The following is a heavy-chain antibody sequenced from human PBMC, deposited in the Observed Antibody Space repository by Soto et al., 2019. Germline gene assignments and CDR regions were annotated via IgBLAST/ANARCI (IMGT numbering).Heavy chain of an antibody. J-gene: IGHJ2*01. Sequence: QLQESGPGLVKPSQTLSLTCSVSGGSINNNDYYWSWIRQTPGKGLEWIGYVYYSGSSDYIPSSKSRLSMSIDKSKNQFHLKLNSVTAADTATYFCARMSYFYDKWYFDIWGRGTLVTVSS. CDR3: ARMSYFYDKWYFDI. CDR1: GGSINNNDYY. CDR2: VYYSGSS. D-gene: IGHD3-22*01. V-gene: IGHV4-30-4*01.